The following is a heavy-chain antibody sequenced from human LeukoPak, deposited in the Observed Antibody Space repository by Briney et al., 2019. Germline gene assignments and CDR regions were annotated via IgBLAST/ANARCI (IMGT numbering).Heavy chain of an antibody. CDR3: ASGHSSYAFDI. Sequence: GGSLRLSCAASGFTFDDYGMSWVRQAPGKGLEWVSGINWNGGSTGYADSVKGRFTISRDNAKNSLYLQMNSLRAEDTAVYYCASGHSSYAFDIWGQGTMVTVSS. V-gene: IGHV3-20*04. D-gene: IGHD6-6*01. J-gene: IGHJ3*02. CDR1: GFTFDDYG. CDR2: INWNGGST.